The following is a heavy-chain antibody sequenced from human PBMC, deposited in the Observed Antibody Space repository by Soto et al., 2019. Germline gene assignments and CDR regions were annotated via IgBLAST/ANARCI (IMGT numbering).Heavy chain of an antibody. Sequence: SETLSLTCSVSGYSVSSSDYYWAWIRQPPGKGLEWIGSMFYSGLTYYNPSLKSRVTLSVDTSKNQFSVRLNSVTAADTAVYYCAPLSVSLSGPYGIHVWGQGTAVTVSS. CDR1: GYSVSSSDYY. J-gene: IGHJ6*02. D-gene: IGHD2-15*01. CDR3: APLSVSLSGPYGIHV. V-gene: IGHV4-39*01. CDR2: MFYSGLT.